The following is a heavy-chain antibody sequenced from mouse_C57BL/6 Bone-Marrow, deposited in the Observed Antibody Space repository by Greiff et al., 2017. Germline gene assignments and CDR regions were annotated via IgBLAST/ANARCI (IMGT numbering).Heavy chain of an antibody. CDR2: IDPEDGET. J-gene: IGHJ2*01. CDR1: GFTITDYY. V-gene: IGHV14-2*01. Sequence: VQLQQSGAELVKPGASVKLSCTASGFTITDYYMHWVKQRPEQGLEWIGRIDPEDGETNYAPKFQGKATITADTSSNTAYLQLSSLTSEDAAVYYCASYYYGSGGYWGQGTTLTVSS. CDR3: ASYYYGSGGY. D-gene: IGHD1-1*01.